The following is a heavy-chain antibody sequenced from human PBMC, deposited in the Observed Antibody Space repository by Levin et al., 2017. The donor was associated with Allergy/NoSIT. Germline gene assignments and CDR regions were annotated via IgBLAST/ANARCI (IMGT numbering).Heavy chain of an antibody. CDR3: ARDEESYGDAFDI. Sequence: PGESLKISCAASGFSFSTNGMIWVRQAPGKGLEWISYISARRTTMYYADSVKGRFTISRDDAKNTLYLQMSSLRAEDTAVYYCARDEESYGDAFDIWGQGTMVTVSS. V-gene: IGHV3-48*01. CDR1: GFSFSTNG. D-gene: IGHD2-8*01. J-gene: IGHJ3*02. CDR2: ISARRTTM.